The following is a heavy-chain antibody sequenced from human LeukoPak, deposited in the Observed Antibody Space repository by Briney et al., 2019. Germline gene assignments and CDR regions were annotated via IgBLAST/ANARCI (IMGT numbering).Heavy chain of an antibody. V-gene: IGHV3-7*01. J-gene: IGHJ4*02. Sequence: GGSLRLSCTASGFTFSSYWVNWVRQVPGKELEWVAIIKSDGTEEHYLDSVKGRFTISGDNANNLLFLQMNNLRAEDTAVYYCAGGGGYLIDYWGQGTLVTVSS. CDR1: GFTFSSYW. CDR3: AGGGGYLIDY. D-gene: IGHD3-22*01. CDR2: IKSDGTEE.